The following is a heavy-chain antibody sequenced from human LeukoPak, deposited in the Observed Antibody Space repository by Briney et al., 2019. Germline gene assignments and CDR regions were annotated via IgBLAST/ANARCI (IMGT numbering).Heavy chain of an antibody. CDR3: AKDISYSSSWYIFDP. CDR1: GFAFSDYS. J-gene: IGHJ5*02. Sequence: GGSLRLSCAASGFAFSDYSMNWVRQAPGKGLEWVANTRGSGSGMGSGNYYAGAVKGRFTISRDNAKNSLYLQMNSLRAEDTAVYYCAKDISYSSSWYIFDPWGQGTLVTVSS. CDR2: TRGSGSGM. D-gene: IGHD6-13*01. V-gene: IGHV3-21*05.